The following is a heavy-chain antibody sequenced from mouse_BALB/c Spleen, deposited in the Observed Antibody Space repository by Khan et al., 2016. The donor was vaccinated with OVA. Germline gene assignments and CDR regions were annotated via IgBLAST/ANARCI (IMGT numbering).Heavy chain of an antibody. Sequence: EVQLQESGPGLVKPSQTVSLACTVTGISITSGNYRWSWIRQFPGNKLEWIGNIYYSGSVTYNPSLTSRSTITRDTSKHQFFLEMNPLTAVDTATYYCARDYGSLYWYFDIGGAGTAVTVSS. D-gene: IGHD1-1*01. J-gene: IGHJ1*01. CDR1: GISITSGNYR. CDR3: ARDYGSLYWYFDI. V-gene: IGHV3-5*02. CDR2: IYYSGSV.